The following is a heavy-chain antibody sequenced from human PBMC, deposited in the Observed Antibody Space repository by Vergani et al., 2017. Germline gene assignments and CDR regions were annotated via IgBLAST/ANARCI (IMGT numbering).Heavy chain of an antibody. V-gene: IGHV4-39*07. J-gene: IGHJ4*02. CDR3: ARGEVVVAATQPFDY. CDR1: GGSISSSSYY. Sequence: QLQLQESGPGLVKPSETLSLTCTVSGGSISSSSYYWGWIRQPPGKGLEWIGSIYYSGSTYYNPSLKSRVTISVDTSKNQFSLKLSSVTAADTAVYYCARGEVVVAATQPFDYWGQGTLVTVSS. CDR2: IYYSGST. D-gene: IGHD2-15*01.